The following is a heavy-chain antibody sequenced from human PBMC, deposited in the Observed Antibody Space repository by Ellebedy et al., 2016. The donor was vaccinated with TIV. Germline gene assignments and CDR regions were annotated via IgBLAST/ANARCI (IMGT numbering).Heavy chain of an antibody. CDR2: IYYNGIT. D-gene: IGHD1-1*01. V-gene: IGHV4-59*01. CDR1: DGSISRYY. CDR3: ARRQLYMSDY. J-gene: IGHJ4*02. Sequence: MPSETLSLTCTVSDGSISRYYWSWIRQPPGKGLEWIGYIYYNGITNYNPSLKSRVTIPVDTSKTQFSLMLSSVTAADTAVYFCARRQLYMSDYWGQGTLVTVSS.